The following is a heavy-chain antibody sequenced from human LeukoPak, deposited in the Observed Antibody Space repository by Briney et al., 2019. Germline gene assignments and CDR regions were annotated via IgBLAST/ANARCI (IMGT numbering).Heavy chain of an antibody. D-gene: IGHD3-3*01. CDR2: ISSSSSTI. V-gene: IGHV3-48*01. Sequence: GGSLRLSCAASGFTFSSYAMSWVRQAPGKGLEWVSYISSSSSTIYYADSVKGRFTISRDNAKNSLYLQMNSLRAEDTAVYYCASGGDDFWSGYYDDFDYWGQGTLVTVSS. CDR3: ASGGDDFWSGYYDDFDY. CDR1: GFTFSSYA. J-gene: IGHJ4*02.